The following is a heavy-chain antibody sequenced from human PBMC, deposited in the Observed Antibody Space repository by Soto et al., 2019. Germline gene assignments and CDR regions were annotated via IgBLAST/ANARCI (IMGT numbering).Heavy chain of an antibody. V-gene: IGHV4-39*01. CDR3: ARLHCNSPNCVPLDP. CDR1: GGSISSVSYY. J-gene: IGHJ5*02. CDR2: IYYSGST. Sequence: SETLSLTCTVSGGSISSVSYYWGWIRQPPGKGLEWIGSIYYSGSTYYSPSLKSRVTMSVDTSKNQLSLKLSSVTAADTAVYYCARLHCNSPNCVPLDPWGQGTLVTVSS. D-gene: IGHD2-2*01.